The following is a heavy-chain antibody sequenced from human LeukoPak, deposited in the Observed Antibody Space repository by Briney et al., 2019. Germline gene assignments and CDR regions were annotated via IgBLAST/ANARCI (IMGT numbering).Heavy chain of an antibody. Sequence: SETLSLTCTVSGGSISSYYWSWIRQPPGKGLEWIGYIYYSGSTNYNPSLKSRVTISVDTSKNQFSLKLSSVTAADTAVYYCARDRDYSDTSGYWGVFDYWGQGTLVTVSS. CDR1: GGSISSYY. J-gene: IGHJ4*02. CDR2: IYYSGST. CDR3: ARDRDYSDTSGYWGVFDY. V-gene: IGHV4-59*12. D-gene: IGHD3-22*01.